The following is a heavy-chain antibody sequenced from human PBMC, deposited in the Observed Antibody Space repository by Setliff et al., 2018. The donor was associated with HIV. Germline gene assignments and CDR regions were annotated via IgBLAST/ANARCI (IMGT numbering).Heavy chain of an antibody. J-gene: IGHJ6*03. V-gene: IGHV4-34*01. D-gene: IGHD2-2*02. Sequence: TSKTLSLTCAVYGGSFSGYYWSWIRQPPGKGLEWIGEINYSGGTNYNPSLKSRVTISVDTSKNQFSLELSSVTAADTAVYYCAREPAAIQGAYYYYYLDVWGKGTAVTVSS. CDR3: AREPAAIQGAYYYYYLDV. CDR2: INYSGGT. CDR1: GGSFSGYY.